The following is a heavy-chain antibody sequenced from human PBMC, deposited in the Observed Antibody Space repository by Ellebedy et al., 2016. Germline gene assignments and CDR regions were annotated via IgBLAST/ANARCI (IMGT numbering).Heavy chain of an antibody. V-gene: IGHV3-15*01. CDR3: TTADGLPWFNP. D-gene: IGHD4-11*01. CDR2: IKSKTDGGTT. Sequence: GGSLRLXXAASGFTFSNAWMSWVRQAPGKGLEWVGRIKSKTDGGTTDYAAPVKGRFTISRDDSKNTLYLQMNSLKTEDTAVYYCTTADGLPWFNPWGQGTLVTVSP. CDR1: GFTFSNAW. J-gene: IGHJ5*02.